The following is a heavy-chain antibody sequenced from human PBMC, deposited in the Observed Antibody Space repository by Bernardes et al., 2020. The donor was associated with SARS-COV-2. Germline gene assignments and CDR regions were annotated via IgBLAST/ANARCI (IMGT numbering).Heavy chain of an antibody. CDR2: IRSKAYGGTT. CDR3: TRLRPDFWSGPTYNWFDP. V-gene: IGHV3-49*03. J-gene: IGHJ5*02. D-gene: IGHD3-3*01. CDR1: GFTFGDYA. Sequence: GGSLRLCCTASGFTFGDYAMSWFRQAPGKGLEWVGFIRSKAYGGTTEYAASVKGRFTISRDDSKSIAYLQMNSLKTEDTAVYYCTRLRPDFWSGPTYNWFDPWGQGTLVTVSS.